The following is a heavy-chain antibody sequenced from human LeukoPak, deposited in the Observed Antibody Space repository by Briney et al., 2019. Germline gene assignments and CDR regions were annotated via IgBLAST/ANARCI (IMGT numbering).Heavy chain of an antibody. Sequence: GGSLRLSCAASGFTVRSNYMSWVRPAPGQGLEWVSVIYSGGSTYYADSVKGRFTISRDNSKNTLYLQMNSLRAEDTAVYYCARDLLGRRENWGQGTLVTVSS. D-gene: IGHD5-24*01. CDR3: ARDLLGRREN. V-gene: IGHV3-66*01. J-gene: IGHJ4*02. CDR1: GFTVRSNY. CDR2: IYSGGST.